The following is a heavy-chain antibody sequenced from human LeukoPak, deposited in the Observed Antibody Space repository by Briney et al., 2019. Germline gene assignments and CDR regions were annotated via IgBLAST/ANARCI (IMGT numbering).Heavy chain of an antibody. J-gene: IGHJ4*02. CDR1: GFTFSHFW. CDR2: ISSSSSYI. V-gene: IGHV3-21*01. Sequence: GGSLRLSCAASGFTFSHFWMRWVRQAPGKGLEWVSSISSSSSYIYYADSVKGRFTISRDNAKNSLYLQMNSLRAEDTAVYYCARDLMIPYYYDSSGYNDYWGQGTLVTVSS. CDR3: ARDLMIPYYYDSSGYNDY. D-gene: IGHD3-22*01.